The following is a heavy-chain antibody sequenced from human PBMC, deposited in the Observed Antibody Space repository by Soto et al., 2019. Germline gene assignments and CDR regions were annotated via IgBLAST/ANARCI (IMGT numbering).Heavy chain of an antibody. CDR1: GGTFSSDA. D-gene: IGHD6-19*01. Sequence: GASVKVSCKASGGTFSSDAISWVRQAPGQGLEWMGGIIPIFGTANYAQKFQGRVTITADESTSTAYMELSSLRSEDTAVYYCASVLVAVAGNVFGSCGQGTLVIVS. V-gene: IGHV1-69*13. CDR3: ASVLVAVAGNVFGS. J-gene: IGHJ4*02. CDR2: IIPIFGTA.